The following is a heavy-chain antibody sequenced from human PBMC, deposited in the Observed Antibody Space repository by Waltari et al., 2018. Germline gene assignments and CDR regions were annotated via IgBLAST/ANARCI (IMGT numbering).Heavy chain of an antibody. J-gene: IGHJ4*02. D-gene: IGHD2-2*02. CDR3: ARGTLYLPFDY. CDR1: GYSISSGYY. Sequence: QVQLQESGPGLVKPSETLSLTCAVSGYSISSGYYWCWIRQPPGKGLEWIGSIYHSGSTYYNPSLKSRVTISVDTSKNQFSLKLSSVTAADTAVYYCARGTLYLPFDYWGQGTLVTVSS. CDR2: IYHSGST. V-gene: IGHV4-38-2*01.